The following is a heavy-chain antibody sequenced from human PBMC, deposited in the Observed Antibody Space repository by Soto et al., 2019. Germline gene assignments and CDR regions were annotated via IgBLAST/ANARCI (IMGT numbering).Heavy chain of an antibody. Sequence: SETLSLTCTVSGGSISSSSYYWGWIRQPPGKGLEWIGSIYYSGGTYYNPSLKSRVTIAVDTSKNQFSLKLTSVTAADTAVYYCARLMNYAVSLVFDYWGQGTLVTVSS. J-gene: IGHJ4*02. CDR1: GGSISSSSYY. V-gene: IGHV4-39*01. CDR3: ARLMNYAVSLVFDY. D-gene: IGHD3-16*01. CDR2: IYYSGGT.